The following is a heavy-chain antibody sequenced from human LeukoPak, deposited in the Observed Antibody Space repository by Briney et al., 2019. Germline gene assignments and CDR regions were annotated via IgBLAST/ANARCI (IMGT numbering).Heavy chain of an antibody. J-gene: IGHJ4*02. CDR3: ARGRIAAS. D-gene: IGHD6-25*01. CDR1: GYSISSGYY. CDR2: IYHSGST. V-gene: IGHV4-38-2*02. Sequence: SETLSLTCTVSGYSISSGYYWGWIRQPPGKGLEWIGSIYHSGSTYYNPSLKSRVTISVDTSKNQFSLKLSSVTAADTAVYYCARGRIAASWGQGTLVTVSS.